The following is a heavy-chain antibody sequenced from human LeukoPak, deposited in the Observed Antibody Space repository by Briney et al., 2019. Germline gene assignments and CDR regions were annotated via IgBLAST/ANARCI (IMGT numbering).Heavy chain of an antibody. J-gene: IGHJ5*02. CDR2: INPNSGGT. CDR1: GYTFTSYG. CDR3: ARRGLRYFDWFDP. Sequence: ASVKVSCKASGYTFTSYGISWVRQAPGQGLEWMGWINPNSGGTNYAQKFQGRVTMTRDTSISTAYMELSRLRSDDTAVYYCARRGLRYFDWFDPWGQGTLVTVSS. V-gene: IGHV1-2*02. D-gene: IGHD3-9*01.